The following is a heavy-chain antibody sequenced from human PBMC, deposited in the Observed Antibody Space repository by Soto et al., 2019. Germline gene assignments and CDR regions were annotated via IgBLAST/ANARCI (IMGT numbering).Heavy chain of an antibody. V-gene: IGHV4-31*03. CDR2: IYYSGST. D-gene: IGHD3-9*01. CDR1: GGSISSGGYY. J-gene: IGHJ4*02. Sequence: PSETLSLTCTFSGGSISSGGYYWSWIRQHPGKGLEWIGYIYYSGSTYYNPSLKSRVTISVDTSKNQFSLKLSSVTAADTAVYYCARQPVLRYFDWLPPGPFDYWGQGTLVTVSS. CDR3: ARQPVLRYFDWLPPGPFDY.